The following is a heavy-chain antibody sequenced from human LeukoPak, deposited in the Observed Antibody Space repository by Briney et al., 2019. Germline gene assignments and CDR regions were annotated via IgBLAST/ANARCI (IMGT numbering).Heavy chain of an antibody. CDR1: GFTFSSYG. CDR3: DPIRRLRGNYFSS. V-gene: IGHV3-30*02. D-gene: IGHD2-15*01. Sequence: GGSLRLSCAASGFTFSSYGMHWVRQAPGKGLEWVAFIRSDGSNKYYADSVKGRFTISRDNSKNTVYLQMNSLRGEDTGVYYKDPIRRLRGNYFSSWGQGTPGTVSP. CDR2: IRSDGSNK. J-gene: IGHJ4*02.